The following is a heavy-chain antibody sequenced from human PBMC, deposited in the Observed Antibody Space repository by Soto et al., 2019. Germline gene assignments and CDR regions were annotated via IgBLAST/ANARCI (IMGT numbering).Heavy chain of an antibody. D-gene: IGHD6-19*01. CDR3: ARGEAGVAGRLDY. CDR2: IYYIGSA. V-gene: IGHV4-31*03. Sequence: QVQLQQSGPGLVKPSQTLSLTCTVSDASISTATFYWIRQLPGEALEWIGYIYYIGSAYYNSSLMGRATLSLDTSMREFSLTLTSLTAADTAVYYCARGEAGVAGRLDYWGQGTPVTVSS. CDR1: DASISTATFY. J-gene: IGHJ4*02.